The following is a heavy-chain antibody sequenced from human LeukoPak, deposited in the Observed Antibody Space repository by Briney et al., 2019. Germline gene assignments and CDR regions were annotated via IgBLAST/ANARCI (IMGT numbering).Heavy chain of an antibody. CDR3: AKDPIQLWS. D-gene: IGHD5-18*01. CDR1: GFTFSSYA. CDR2: ISGRGGST. J-gene: IGHJ5*02. V-gene: IGHV3-23*01. Sequence: QSGGPLRPSCAASGFTFSSYAMSWVRQAPGKGLEWVSAISGRGGSTYYADSVKGRFTISRDNSKNTLYLQMNSLRAEDTAVYYCAKDPIQLWSWGQGTPVTVSS.